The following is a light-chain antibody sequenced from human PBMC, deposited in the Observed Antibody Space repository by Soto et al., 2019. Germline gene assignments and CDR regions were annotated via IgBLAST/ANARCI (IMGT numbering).Light chain of an antibody. CDR1: SSNIGAGYG. V-gene: IGLV1-40*01. Sequence: QSVLTQPPSVSGAPGQRVTISCTGSSSNIGAGYGVHWYQQLPGTAPKLLIYGNSNRPSGVPDRFSGSKSGTSASLAITGLQAEDEADYYCQSYDSSLSAPYVFGTGTKVTV. CDR2: GNS. CDR3: QSYDSSLSAPYV. J-gene: IGLJ1*01.